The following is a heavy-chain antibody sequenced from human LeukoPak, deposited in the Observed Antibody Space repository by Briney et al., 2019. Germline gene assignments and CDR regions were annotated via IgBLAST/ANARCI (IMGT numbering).Heavy chain of an antibody. CDR2: INPNSGGT. D-gene: IGHD3-3*01. CDR3: ARGAGFWSCYALDY. V-gene: IGHV1-2*02. J-gene: IGHJ4*02. CDR1: GYTFTGYY. Sequence: ASVKVSCKASGYTFTGYYMHWVRQAPGQGLAWMGWINPNSGGTNYAQKFQGRVTMTSDTSINTAYMELRRLSSCDPAVSYCARGAGFWSCYALDYWGQGTLVTVSS.